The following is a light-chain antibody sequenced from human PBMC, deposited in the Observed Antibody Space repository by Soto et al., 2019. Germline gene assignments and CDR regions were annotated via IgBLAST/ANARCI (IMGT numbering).Light chain of an antibody. V-gene: IGKV1-27*01. CDR3: QQYDSAPRT. Sequence: DIQMTQSPSSLSASVRDRVTITCRASQDISNSLAWYQQKPGKVPELLIYAASTLQSGVPSRFSGSGSGTYFTLTISSLQPEDAATFYCQQYDSAPRTFGQGTTVEIK. CDR2: AAS. CDR1: QDISNS. J-gene: IGKJ1*01.